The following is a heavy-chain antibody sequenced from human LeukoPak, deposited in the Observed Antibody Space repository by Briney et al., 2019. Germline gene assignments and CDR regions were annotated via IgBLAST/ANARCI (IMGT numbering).Heavy chain of an antibody. CDR3: ARDQEGFDY. CDR2: IYPRDGST. J-gene: IGHJ4*02. CDR1: GYTFTNNY. V-gene: IGHV1-46*01. Sequence: ASVKVSCKASGYTFTNNYLHWVRQAPGQGLEWMGVIYPRDGSTSYAQNFQGRVTVTRDTSTTTVHMELRGLRSEETAVYYCARDQEGFDYWGQGTVVTVSS.